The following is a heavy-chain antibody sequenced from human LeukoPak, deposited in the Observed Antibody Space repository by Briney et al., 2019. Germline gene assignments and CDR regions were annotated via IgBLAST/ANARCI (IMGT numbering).Heavy chain of an antibody. CDR2: IYHGGST. J-gene: IGHJ5*02. V-gene: IGHV4-4*02. CDR1: GGSISSSNW. D-gene: IGHD2-15*01. Sequence: PSGTLSLTCAVSGGSISSSNWWSWVRQPPGKGLEWIGEIYHGGSTNYSPSLKSRVSISIDKSENQFSLRLSSVTAADTAVYYCASVKPTHGEGYCSGGICWFDRWGQGTLVTVSS. CDR3: ASVKPTHGEGYCSGGICWFDR.